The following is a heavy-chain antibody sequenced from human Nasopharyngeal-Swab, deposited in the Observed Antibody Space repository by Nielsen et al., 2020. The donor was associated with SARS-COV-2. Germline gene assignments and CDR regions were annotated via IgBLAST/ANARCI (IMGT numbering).Heavy chain of an antibody. CDR2: IKKDGGEK. V-gene: IGHV3-7*01. D-gene: IGHD1-20*01. CDR3: ARGYNWTRGFVSRGFDY. J-gene: IGHJ4*02. Sequence: GGSLRLSCAASGFTFSTFWMSWVRQAPGKGLEWVANIKKDGGEKNYVDSVKGRFTTSRDNAKNSLYLQMNSLRAEDTAVYYCARGYNWTRGFVSRGFDYWGQGTLVTVSS. CDR1: GFTFSTFW.